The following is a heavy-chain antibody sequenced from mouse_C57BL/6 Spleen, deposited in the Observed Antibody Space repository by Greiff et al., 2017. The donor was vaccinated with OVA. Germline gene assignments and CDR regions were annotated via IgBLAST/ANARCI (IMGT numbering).Heavy chain of an antibody. Sequence: VQLKQSGAELVRPGASVKLSCTASGFNIKDYYMHWVKQRPEQGLEWIGRIDPEDGDTEYASKFQGKATMTADTSSNTAYLQLSSLTSEDTAVYYCTTGIYLLGFAYWGQGTLVTVSA. CDR3: TTGIYLLGFAY. D-gene: IGHD1-1*01. V-gene: IGHV14-1*01. CDR1: GFNIKDYY. CDR2: IDPEDGDT. J-gene: IGHJ3*01.